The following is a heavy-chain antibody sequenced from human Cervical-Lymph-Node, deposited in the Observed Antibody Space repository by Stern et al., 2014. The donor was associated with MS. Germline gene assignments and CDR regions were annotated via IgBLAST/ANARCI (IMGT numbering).Heavy chain of an antibody. Sequence: QVQLVQSGAEVKKPGASVKISCKASGYTFTSYYMHWVRQAPGQGLEWMGIINPSGDSTTYAQKFQGRVSMTRDTSTNTVYMELSSLRSEDTAVFYCTFSSGSSLDAFDTWGQGTMVTVSS. CDR3: TFSSGSSLDAFDT. CDR2: INPSGDST. V-gene: IGHV1-46*03. D-gene: IGHD1-26*01. CDR1: GYTFTSYY. J-gene: IGHJ3*02.